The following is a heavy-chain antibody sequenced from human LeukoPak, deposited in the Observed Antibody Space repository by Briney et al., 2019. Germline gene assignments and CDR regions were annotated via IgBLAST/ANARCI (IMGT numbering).Heavy chain of an antibody. J-gene: IGHJ4*02. CDR1: GYTFTRYG. CDR2: ISAYNGNT. CDR3: ARENCSGGTCRKADY. D-gene: IGHD2-15*01. Sequence: ASVNVSCKASGYTFTRYGISWVRQAPGQGLEWMGWISAYNGNTKYAQNLQGRVTMTTDTSTSTAYVELRSLRSDDTAVYYCARENCSGGTCRKADYWGQGTLVTVSS. V-gene: IGHV1-18*01.